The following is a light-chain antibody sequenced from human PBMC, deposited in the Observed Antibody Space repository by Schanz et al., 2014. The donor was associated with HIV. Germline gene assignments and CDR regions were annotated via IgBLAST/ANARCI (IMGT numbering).Light chain of an antibody. CDR2: AAS. J-gene: IGKJ1*01. Sequence: DTQMTQSPSSLSASVGDRVTITCRASQGIGNSLAWYQQKPGKVPSLLIYAASTLQFGVPARFSGSGSGTDFTLIISGLQPEDVATYYCQNYDSPPRTFGQGTNVEIK. CDR3: QNYDSPPRT. CDR1: QGIGNS. V-gene: IGKV1-27*01.